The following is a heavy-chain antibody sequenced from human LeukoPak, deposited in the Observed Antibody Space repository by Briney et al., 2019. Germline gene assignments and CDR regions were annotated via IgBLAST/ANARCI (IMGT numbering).Heavy chain of an antibody. Sequence: SETLSLTCIVSGGSISSYYWSWIRQPPGKGLEWIGYIYHTGSNNYSPSLKSRVTMSVDTSKNQFSQKLSSVTAADTAVYYCARARYSNSWYAVDIWGQGTMVTVSS. D-gene: IGHD6-13*01. CDR1: GGSISSYY. V-gene: IGHV4-59*08. CDR2: IYHTGSN. CDR3: ARARYSNSWYAVDI. J-gene: IGHJ3*02.